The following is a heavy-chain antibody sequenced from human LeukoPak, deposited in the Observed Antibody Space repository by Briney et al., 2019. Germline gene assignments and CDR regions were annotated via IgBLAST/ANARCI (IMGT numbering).Heavy chain of an antibody. D-gene: IGHD3-16*01. CDR1: GFTFSSYA. V-gene: IGHV3-23*01. Sequence: PGGSLRLSCSASGFTFSSYAMSWVRQAPGKGLEWVSTVSGSGGSTYYADSVKGRFTISRDNSKNTLYLQMNSLRAEDTAVYYCAREAPALRGLFDYWGQGTLVTVSS. CDR3: AREAPALRGLFDY. J-gene: IGHJ4*02. CDR2: VSGSGGST.